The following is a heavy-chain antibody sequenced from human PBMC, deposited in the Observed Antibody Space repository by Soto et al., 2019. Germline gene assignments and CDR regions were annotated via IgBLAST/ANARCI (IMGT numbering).Heavy chain of an antibody. CDR2: TSYDGSNN. Sequence: QVQLVESGGGVVQPGTSLRLSCVGSGFTFRSYVIHWVRQAPGKGLEWVALTSYDGSNNFYGDSVKGRFTISRDNSRNTVELQMDSRRREDTALYYCARWGTTGGLDVWGQGTLVSVSS. V-gene: IGHV3-33*05. CDR3: ARWGTTGGLDV. J-gene: IGHJ4*02. D-gene: IGHD3-16*01. CDR1: GFTFRSYV.